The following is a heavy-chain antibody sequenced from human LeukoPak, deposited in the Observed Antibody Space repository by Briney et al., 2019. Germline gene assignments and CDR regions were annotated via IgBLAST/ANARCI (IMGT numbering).Heavy chain of an antibody. Sequence: GGSLRLSCTASGFILNSNHMNWVRQAPGKGLEWVSVIYTGGSTFYADSVKGRFTISRDNSKNTLYLQMNSLRTEDTAVYYCARVKRGGIVGVPAAMDYWGQGTLVTVSS. CDR1: GFILNSNH. J-gene: IGHJ4*02. D-gene: IGHD2-2*01. CDR2: IYTGGST. V-gene: IGHV3-53*01. CDR3: ARVKRGGIVGVPAAMDY.